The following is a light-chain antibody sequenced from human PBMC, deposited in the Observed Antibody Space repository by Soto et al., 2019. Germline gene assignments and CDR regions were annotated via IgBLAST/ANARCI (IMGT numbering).Light chain of an antibody. CDR1: SSNIGAGYD. V-gene: IGLV1-40*01. CDR2: GNS. CDR3: QAYDNSHVV. Sequence: QSVLTQPPSVSGAPGQRVTISCTGSSSNIGAGYDVHWYQQLPGTAPKLLIYGNSNRPSGVPDRFSGSKSGTSASLAITGLQAEDEADYYRQAYDNSHVVFGGGTKGTGL. J-gene: IGLJ2*01.